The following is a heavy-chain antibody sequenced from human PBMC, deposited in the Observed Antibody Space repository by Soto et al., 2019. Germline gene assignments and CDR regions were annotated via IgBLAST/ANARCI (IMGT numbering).Heavy chain of an antibody. V-gene: IGHV3-23*01. CDR3: AKVGQHQLPDYYYHYMDV. Sequence: GGSLRLSCAAPGFTFSSYAMNWVRQAPGKGLEWVSGIGGSGGSTYYADSVKGRFTISRDNSKNTLYLQMNGLRVEDTAVYYCAKVGQHQLPDYYYHYMDVWGKGTTVTVSS. CDR1: GFTFSSYA. D-gene: IGHD2-2*01. CDR2: IGGSGGST. J-gene: IGHJ6*03.